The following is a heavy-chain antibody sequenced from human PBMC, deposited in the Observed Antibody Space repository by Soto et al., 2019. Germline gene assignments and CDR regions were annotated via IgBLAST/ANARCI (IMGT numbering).Heavy chain of an antibody. Sequence: PGGSLRLSCAASGFTFSSYSMNWVRQAPGKGLEWVSSISSSSSYIYYADSVKGRFTISKSIAYLQMNNLKTEDTAVYYCTRLPPENRGLDAFDIWGQGTMVTVSS. CDR3: TRLPPENRGLDAFDI. CDR2: ISSSSSYI. J-gene: IGHJ3*02. D-gene: IGHD3-10*01. V-gene: IGHV3-21*03. CDR1: GFTFSSYS.